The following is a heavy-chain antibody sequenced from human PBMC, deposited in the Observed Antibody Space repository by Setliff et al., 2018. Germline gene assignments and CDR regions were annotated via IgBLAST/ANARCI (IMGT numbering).Heavy chain of an antibody. D-gene: IGHD6-13*01. CDR1: GGSISSYY. CDR3: AKQGSYYYYMDV. CDR2: IYTSGST. V-gene: IGHV4-4*07. Sequence: SETLSLTCTVSGGSISSYYWSWIRQPAGKGLEWIGRIYTSGSTNYNPSLKSRVTMSVDTSKNQFSLKLRSMTAADTAVYYCAKQGSYYYYMDVWGKGTTVTVSS. J-gene: IGHJ6*03.